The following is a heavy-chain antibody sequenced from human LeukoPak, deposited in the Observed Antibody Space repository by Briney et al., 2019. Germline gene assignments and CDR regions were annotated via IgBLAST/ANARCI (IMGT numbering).Heavy chain of an antibody. Sequence: ASVKVSCKASGYTFTGYYIHWVRQAPGQGLEWMGWINPNSGGTNYAQKFQGRVTMTRDTSISTAYMELSRLRSDDTAVYYCAREDRYSGYVDYWGQGTLVTVSS. CDR3: AREDRYSGYVDY. D-gene: IGHD5-12*01. J-gene: IGHJ4*02. V-gene: IGHV1-2*02. CDR2: INPNSGGT. CDR1: GYTFTGYY.